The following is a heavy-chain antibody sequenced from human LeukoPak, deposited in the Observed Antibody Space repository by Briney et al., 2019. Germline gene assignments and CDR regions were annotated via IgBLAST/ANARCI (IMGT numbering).Heavy chain of an antibody. D-gene: IGHD5-24*01. CDR2: IYPGDSDT. CDR3: ARPVGRWLPIYFDY. CDR1: GYSFTNYW. J-gene: IGHJ4*02. Sequence: KLGESLKISCKGSGYSFTNYWIGWVRQMPGKGLEWMGIIYPGDSDTRYSPSFQGQVSISADKSISTAYLQWSSLKASDTAIYYCARPVGRWLPIYFDYWGQGTLVTVSA. V-gene: IGHV5-51*01.